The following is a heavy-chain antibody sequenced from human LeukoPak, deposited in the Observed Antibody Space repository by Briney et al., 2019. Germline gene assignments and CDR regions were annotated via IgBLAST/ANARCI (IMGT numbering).Heavy chain of an antibody. Sequence: SETLSLTSTVSGGSIGTYYWSWIRQSPGKGLEWIGYIYVTGTRYNPYLQSRVTISVDRSRNQFFLKMSSVTAADTAVYYCARHIGGGIEDMDVWGKGTKVIVSS. CDR2: IYVTGT. J-gene: IGHJ6*03. V-gene: IGHV4-59*08. CDR1: GGSIGTYY. CDR3: ARHIGGGIEDMDV. D-gene: IGHD3-16*02.